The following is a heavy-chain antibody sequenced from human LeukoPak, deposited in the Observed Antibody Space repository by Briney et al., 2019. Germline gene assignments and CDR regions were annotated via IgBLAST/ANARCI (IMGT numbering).Heavy chain of an antibody. CDR3: SQGGGQYFDY. J-gene: IGHJ4*02. CDR2: IRSKTAGGTT. CDR1: GLTLSNVW. V-gene: IGHV3-15*07. D-gene: IGHD2-15*01. Sequence: PGGPLRLSCAVSGLTLSNVWMNWVRQAPGSGLEWVGRIRSKTAGGTTDFAALVKGRFTISRDDSKNTLYLQMNSLTSEDTAVYYCSQGGGQYFDYWGQGTLVTVSS.